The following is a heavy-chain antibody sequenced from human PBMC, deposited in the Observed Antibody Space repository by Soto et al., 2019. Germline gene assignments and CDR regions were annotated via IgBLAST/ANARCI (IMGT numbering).Heavy chain of an antibody. D-gene: IGHD1-26*01. CDR2: IYWDDDK. CDR1: GFSLSTSAVG. J-gene: IGHJ4*02. V-gene: IGHV2-5*02. CDR3: AHSEVVGATFSY. Sequence: QITLKESGPTLVKPTQTLTLTCTFSGFSLSTSAVGVGWIRQPPGKALEWLALIYWDDDKRYSPSLKSRLTIXKXSSKNQVVLTLTNMDPVDTATYYCAHSEVVGATFSYWGQGTLVTVSS.